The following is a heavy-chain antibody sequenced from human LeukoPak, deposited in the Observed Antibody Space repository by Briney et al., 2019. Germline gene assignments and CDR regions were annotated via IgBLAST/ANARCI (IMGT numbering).Heavy chain of an antibody. CDR2: SSGYNDDT. Sequence: ASVKVSCKASGYTFSNYGISWVRQAPGKGLEWMGWSSGYNDDTHYAQKFQGRVTMTTDTSTNTAYMDLRSLRSDDTAMYYCAKDFYNSGGRWYDCFDIWGQGTMVTVSS. V-gene: IGHV1-18*01. CDR3: AKDFYNSGGRWYDCFDI. D-gene: IGHD2-15*01. CDR1: GYTFSNYG. J-gene: IGHJ3*02.